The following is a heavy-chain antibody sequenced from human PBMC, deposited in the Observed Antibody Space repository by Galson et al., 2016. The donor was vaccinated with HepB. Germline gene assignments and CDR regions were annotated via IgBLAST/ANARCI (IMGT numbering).Heavy chain of an antibody. CDR3: MKGSFSSGWSNWFDP. CDR1: GFTFSSFA. CDR2: IDNNGGTA. J-gene: IGHJ5*02. D-gene: IGHD6-19*01. Sequence: SLRLSCAVSGFTFSSFAMHWVRQSPGRGLEYVSGIDNNGGTAYYADSVRGRFTISRDKSRNALYLQMSSLRADDTAVYYCMKGSFSSGWSNWFDPWGQGTLVTVSS. V-gene: IGHV3-64D*08.